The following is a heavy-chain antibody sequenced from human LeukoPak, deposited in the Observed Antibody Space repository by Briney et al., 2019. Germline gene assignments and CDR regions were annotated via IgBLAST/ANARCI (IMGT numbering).Heavy chain of an antibody. J-gene: IGHJ4*02. V-gene: IGHV1-2*02. Sequence: ASVKVSCKASGYTFTGYYMHWVRQAPGQGLEWMGWINPKSGGTTYEQKSQGRVTMTRDTSTSTAYMELSRLRSDDTAVYYCARGGEVCSSSSCYRGHDYWGQGTLVTVSS. D-gene: IGHD2-2*01. CDR3: ARGGEVCSSSSCYRGHDY. CDR1: GYTFTGYY. CDR2: INPKSGGT.